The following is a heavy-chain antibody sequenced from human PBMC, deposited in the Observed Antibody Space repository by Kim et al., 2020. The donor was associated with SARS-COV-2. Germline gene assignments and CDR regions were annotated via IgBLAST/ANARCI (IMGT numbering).Heavy chain of an antibody. J-gene: IGHJ4*02. V-gene: IGHV1-69*13. Sequence: SVKVSCKASGGTFSSYAISWVRQAPGQGLEWMGGIIPIFGTANYAQKFQGRVTITADESTSTAYMELSSLRSEDTAVYYCELGYCSGGSCYSANRGYWGQGTLVTVSS. CDR3: ELGYCSGGSCYSANRGY. D-gene: IGHD2-15*01. CDR1: GGTFSSYA. CDR2: IIPIFGTA.